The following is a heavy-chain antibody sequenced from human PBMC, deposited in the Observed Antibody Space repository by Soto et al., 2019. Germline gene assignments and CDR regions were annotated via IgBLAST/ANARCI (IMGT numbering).Heavy chain of an antibody. V-gene: IGHV1-2*02. D-gene: IGHD1-26*01. J-gene: IGHJ4*02. CDR1: GYTFTGYY. CDR3: GRGRSGELVIFY. CDR2: XXPXTXGX. Sequence: ASVKVSCKGSGYTFTGYYIHWVRQTPGQGPXWMXXXXPXTXGXXXXXXYQGRVTMTRDTSITTVYMELSNLSPDDTAVYYCGRGRSGELVIFYWGQGTLVTVPQ.